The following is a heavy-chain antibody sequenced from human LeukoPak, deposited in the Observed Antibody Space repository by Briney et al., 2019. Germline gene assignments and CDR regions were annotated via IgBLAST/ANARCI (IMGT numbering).Heavy chain of an antibody. J-gene: IGHJ4*02. Sequence: PGGSLRLSCAASGFTVSNTYMSWVRQAPGKGLEWVSLIYSGGGTYSADSVKGRFTISRDNAEDSLYLQMNSLRVEDTAVYYCAARSSGNPYFWGQGTLVTVSS. CDR1: GFTVSNTY. CDR2: IYSGGGT. D-gene: IGHD1-26*01. CDR3: AARSSGNPYF. V-gene: IGHV3-53*01.